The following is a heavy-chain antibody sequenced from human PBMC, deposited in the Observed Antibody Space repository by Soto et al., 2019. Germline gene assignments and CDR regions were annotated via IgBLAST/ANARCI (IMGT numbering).Heavy chain of an antibody. J-gene: IGHJ4*02. CDR2: IYYSGST. Sequence: SETLSLTCTVSGGAISSGGYYWSWIRQHPGKGLEWIGYIYYSGSTYYNPSLKSRVTISVDTSKNQFSLKLSSVTAADTAVYYCARVVGSSWYFYFDYWGQGTLVTVSS. CDR3: ARVVGSSWYFYFDY. V-gene: IGHV4-31*03. CDR1: GGAISSGGYY. D-gene: IGHD6-13*01.